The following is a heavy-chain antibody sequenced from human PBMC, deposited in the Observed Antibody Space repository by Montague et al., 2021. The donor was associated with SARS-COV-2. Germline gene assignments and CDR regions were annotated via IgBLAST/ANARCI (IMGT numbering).Heavy chain of an antibody. CDR2: IYHNGTS. D-gene: IGHD6-6*01. CDR1: GGSISTSNW. CDR3: ARFSGIAVRRPFDY. J-gene: IGHJ4*02. V-gene: IGHV4-4*02. Sequence: SETLSLTCAVSGGSISTSNWCNWVRQLPGNGLEWIGQIYHNGTSNYNPSLKSRVTISVDKSKNQFYLRLSSVTAADTAVYYCARFSGIAVRRPFDYWGQGTLVTVSA.